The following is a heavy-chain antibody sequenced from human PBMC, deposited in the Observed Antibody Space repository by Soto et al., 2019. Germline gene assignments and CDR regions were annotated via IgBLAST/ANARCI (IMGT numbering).Heavy chain of an antibody. Sequence: GGSLRLSCAASGFTFSSYGMHWVRQAPGKGLEWVAVISYDGSNKYYADSVKGRFTISRDNSKNTLYLQMNSLRAEDTAVYYCAKDGTIFGVALYYYYGMDVWGQGTTVTVSS. CDR1: GFTFSSYG. V-gene: IGHV3-30*18. CDR3: AKDGTIFGVALYYYYGMDV. CDR2: ISYDGSNK. J-gene: IGHJ6*02. D-gene: IGHD3-3*01.